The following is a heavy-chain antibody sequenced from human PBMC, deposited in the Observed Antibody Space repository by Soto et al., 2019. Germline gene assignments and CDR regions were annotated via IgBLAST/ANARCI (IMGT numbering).Heavy chain of an antibody. J-gene: IGHJ4*02. CDR2: IHYSGRT. V-gene: IGHV4-59*12. CDR3: VRVGVGIGNHFDS. CDR1: NGSISGFY. Sequence: SETLSLTCIVSNGSISGFYWTWIRQPPGKILEWIGYIHYSGRTDYNPSLTSRATMSVDTSKNQFSLNLKSITAADTAVYYCVRVGVGIGNHFDSWGRGTLVTRLL. D-gene: IGHD1-26*01.